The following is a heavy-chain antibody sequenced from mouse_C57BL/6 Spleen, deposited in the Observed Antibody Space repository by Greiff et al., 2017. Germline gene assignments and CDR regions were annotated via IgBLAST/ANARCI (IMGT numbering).Heavy chain of an antibody. CDR2: ISYDGSN. J-gene: IGHJ4*01. CDR3: ARRDWAYAMDY. V-gene: IGHV3-6*01. D-gene: IGHD4-1*01. CDR1: GYSITSGYY. Sequence: EVKLQESGPGLVKPSQSLSLTCSVTGYSITSGYYWNWIRQFPGNKLEWMGYISYDGSNNYNPSLKTRISITRDTSKNQFFLKLNSVTTEDTATYYCARRDWAYAMDYWGQGTSVTVSS.